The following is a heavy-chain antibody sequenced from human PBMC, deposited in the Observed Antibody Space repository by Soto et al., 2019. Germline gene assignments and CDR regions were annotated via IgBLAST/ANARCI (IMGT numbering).Heavy chain of an antibody. V-gene: IGHV4-59*01. CDR2: IYYSGST. Sequence: SETLSLTCTVSGGSISSYYWSWIRQPPGKGLEWIGYIYYSGSTNYNPSLKSRVTISVDTSKNQFSLKLSSVTAADTAVYYCARAYLQYAFDPRGQGTMVTVSS. CDR3: ARAYLQYAFDP. CDR1: GGSISSYY. J-gene: IGHJ5*02. D-gene: IGHD4-4*01.